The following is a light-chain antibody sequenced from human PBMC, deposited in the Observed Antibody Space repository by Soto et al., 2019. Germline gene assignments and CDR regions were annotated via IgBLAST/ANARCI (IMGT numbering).Light chain of an antibody. V-gene: IGKV1-5*03. CDR3: QQYNDNWT. Sequence: EIQITQSPATLSASVGDRVTITCRASQSISSWLAWYQQKPGTAPNLLIYKASTLQSGVPSRFSGSGSGTEFTLTISSLQPDDSATYYCQQYNDNWTFGQGTKVEIK. J-gene: IGKJ1*01. CDR1: QSISSW. CDR2: KAS.